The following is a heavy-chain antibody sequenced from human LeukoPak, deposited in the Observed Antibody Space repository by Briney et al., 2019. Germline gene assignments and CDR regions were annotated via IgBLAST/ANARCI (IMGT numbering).Heavy chain of an antibody. CDR1: GGSISSDNW. Sequence: SETLSLTCAVSGGSISSDNWWIWVRQPPGKGLEWIGEIYRSGRANYNPSFKSRVNMSVDKSKNQFSLSLSSVTAADTAVYHCARGLYGSDSYWGQGNLVTVSS. J-gene: IGHJ4*02. CDR2: IYRSGRA. CDR3: ARGLYGSDSY. D-gene: IGHD6-19*01. V-gene: IGHV4-4*02.